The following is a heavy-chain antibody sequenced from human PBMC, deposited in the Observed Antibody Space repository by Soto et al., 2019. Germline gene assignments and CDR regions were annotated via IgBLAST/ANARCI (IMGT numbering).Heavy chain of an antibody. CDR2: ISSSSSYI. V-gene: IGHV3-21*01. CDR1: GFTFSSYS. D-gene: IGHD3-3*01. Sequence: GGSLRLSCAASGFTFSSYSMNWVRQAPGKGLEWVSSISSSSSYIYYADSVKGRFTISRDNAKNSLYLQMNSLRAEDTAVYYCARPHYDFWSGYSEPYYYYYYMDVWGKGTTVTVSS. J-gene: IGHJ6*03. CDR3: ARPHYDFWSGYSEPYYYYYYMDV.